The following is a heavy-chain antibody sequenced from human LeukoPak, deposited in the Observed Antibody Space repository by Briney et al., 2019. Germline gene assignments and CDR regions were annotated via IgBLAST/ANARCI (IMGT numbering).Heavy chain of an antibody. D-gene: IGHD4-23*01. CDR2: VYYTGST. Sequence: SETLSLTCTVPGGSISSYFWSWIRQPPGKGLEWIGYVYYTGSTNYSPSLKSRVSISVDTSKNQFSLKLSSVTAADTAVYYCARHPGGNSAFRFDSWGQGTLVTVSS. CDR3: ARHPGGNSAFRFDS. V-gene: IGHV4-59*08. J-gene: IGHJ4*02. CDR1: GGSISSYF.